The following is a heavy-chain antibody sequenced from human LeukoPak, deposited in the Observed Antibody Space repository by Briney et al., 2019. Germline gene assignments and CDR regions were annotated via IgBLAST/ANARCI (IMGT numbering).Heavy chain of an antibody. J-gene: IGHJ3*02. D-gene: IGHD1-26*01. Sequence: GGSLRLSCAASGFTFSSYGMHWVRQAPGKGLEWVAVISYDGSNKYYADSVKGRFTISRDNSKNTLYLQMNSLRAEDTAVYYCAKGARRSGSYVKDAFDIWGQGTMVTVSS. V-gene: IGHV3-30*18. CDR3: AKGARRSGSYVKDAFDI. CDR1: GFTFSSYG. CDR2: ISYDGSNK.